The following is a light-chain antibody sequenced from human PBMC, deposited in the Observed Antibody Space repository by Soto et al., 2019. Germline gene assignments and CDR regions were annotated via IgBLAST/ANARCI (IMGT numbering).Light chain of an antibody. J-gene: IGKJ5*01. CDR3: QHYDSLPIT. CDR1: QSVSYY. V-gene: IGKV3-20*01. Sequence: EIVLTQSPGTLSLSPGERATISCRASQSVSYYLAWYQQNPGQAPRLLIYDASSRATGIPDRFSGSGSGTDFTLTISRLEPEDFAVFYCQHYDSLPITFGQGTDWRL. CDR2: DAS.